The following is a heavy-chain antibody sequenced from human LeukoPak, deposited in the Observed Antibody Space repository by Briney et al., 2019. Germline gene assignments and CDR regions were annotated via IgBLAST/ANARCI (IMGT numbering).Heavy chain of an antibody. CDR2: ISYDGSNK. V-gene: IGHV3-30*18. D-gene: IGHD6-25*01. CDR3: AKGPPYSSAQYIDY. Sequence: GGSLRLSCAASGFTFSNYGMHWVRQAPGKGLEWVAVISYDGSNKYYADSVKGRFTISRDNSKNTLCLQMNSLRAEDTAVYYCAKGPPYSSAQYIDYWGQGTLVTVSS. CDR1: GFTFSNYG. J-gene: IGHJ4*02.